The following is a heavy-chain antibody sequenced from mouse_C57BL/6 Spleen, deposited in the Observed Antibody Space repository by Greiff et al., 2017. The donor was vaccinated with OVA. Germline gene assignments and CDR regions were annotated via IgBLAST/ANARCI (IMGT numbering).Heavy chain of an antibody. J-gene: IGHJ3*01. CDR2: IYPGDGDT. V-gene: IGHV1-80*01. D-gene: IGHD1-1*01. CDR1: GYAFSNYW. Sequence: QVQLQQSGAELVKPGASVKISCKASGYAFSNYWMNWVKQRPGKGLEWIGQIYPGDGDTNYNGKFKGKATMTADKSSSTAYMQLSSLTSEDSAVYFCAREGASSYPFAYWGQGTLVTVSA. CDR3: AREGASSYPFAY.